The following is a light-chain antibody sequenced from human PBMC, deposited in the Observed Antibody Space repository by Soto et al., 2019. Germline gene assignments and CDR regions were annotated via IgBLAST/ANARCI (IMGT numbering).Light chain of an antibody. CDR3: QQAYSFPIP. CDR2: GAS. V-gene: IGKV1D-12*01. Sequence: DIQVTQSPSSVSASVGDRVTISWRASQDIAGYLAWYQHKPGRPPELLIHGASRLQSGVPARFRGSGSGTDFTLSINRLQPEDFETYYCQQAYSFPIPFGQGTRLEIK. J-gene: IGKJ5*01. CDR1: QDIAGY.